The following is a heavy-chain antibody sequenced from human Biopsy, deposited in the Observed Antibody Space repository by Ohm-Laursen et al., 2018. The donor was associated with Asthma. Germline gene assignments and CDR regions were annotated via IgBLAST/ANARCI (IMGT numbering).Heavy chain of an antibody. J-gene: IGHJ4*02. CDR1: GGSITSFY. Sequence: GTLSLTCTVSGGSITSFYWSWIRQPPGRGLEWIGYIYFSGNTNYNPSLKSRVAISLDTSKNQFSLKLSSVTAADTAVYFCARRGGVRRYFDYWGQGTLVTVSS. V-gene: IGHV4-59*08. CDR3: ARRGGVRRYFDY. D-gene: IGHD3-16*01. CDR2: IYFSGNT.